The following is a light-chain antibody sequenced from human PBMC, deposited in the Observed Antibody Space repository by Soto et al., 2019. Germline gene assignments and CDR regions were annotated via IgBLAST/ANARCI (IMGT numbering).Light chain of an antibody. J-gene: IGKJ3*01. CDR1: QSIDNY. V-gene: IGKV1-39*01. CDR3: QQSYTTLFT. CDR2: AAS. Sequence: DIQMTQSPPSLSASVGDRVIITCRTSQSIDNYLNWYQQKPGKAPKLLIYAASTLQSGVPSRFSASGSEIHFTLTISSLKPEDIATYYCQQSYTTLFTFGPGTKVDLK.